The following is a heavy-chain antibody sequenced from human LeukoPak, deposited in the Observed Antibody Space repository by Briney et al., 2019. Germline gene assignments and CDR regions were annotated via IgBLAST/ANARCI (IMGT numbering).Heavy chain of an antibody. V-gene: IGHV4-59*01. CDR1: GGSISSYY. CDR3: ARVVAVPQSIGYFFDY. Sequence: SETLSLTCTVSGGSISSYYWSWIRQPPGKGLEWIGYIYYSGSTNYNPSLKSRVTISVDTSKNQFSLKLSSVTAADTAVYYCARVVAVPQSIGYFFDYWGQGTLVTVSS. CDR2: IYYSGST. D-gene: IGHD2-21*01. J-gene: IGHJ4*02.